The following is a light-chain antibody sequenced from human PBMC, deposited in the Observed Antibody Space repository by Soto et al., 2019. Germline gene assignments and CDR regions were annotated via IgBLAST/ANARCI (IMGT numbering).Light chain of an antibody. Sequence: IQMTQSPSSLSASIGDRVTITCRARQGISSYLAWYQQKPGKAPKLLIYTASTLQSGVPSRFSGSGSGTDFTLTISCLQSDDFAVYYCQQYYSYPRTFGRGTKVEIK. J-gene: IGKJ1*01. CDR2: TAS. CDR3: QQYYSYPRT. CDR1: QGISSY. V-gene: IGKV1-8*01.